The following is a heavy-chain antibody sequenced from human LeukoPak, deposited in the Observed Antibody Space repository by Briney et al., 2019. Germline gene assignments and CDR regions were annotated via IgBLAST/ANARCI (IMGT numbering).Heavy chain of an antibody. CDR3: AIEPNYGAIDAFYI. J-gene: IGHJ3*02. Sequence: ASVKVSCKASGYTFTGYYIHWVRQAPGQGLEWMGWINPNSGGTNYAQKFQGRVTITRDTSISTAYMELSSLRSDDTAVYFCAIEPNYGAIDAFYIWGQGTMVTVSS. CDR2: INPNSGGT. V-gene: IGHV1-2*02. CDR1: GYTFTGYY. D-gene: IGHD4-17*01.